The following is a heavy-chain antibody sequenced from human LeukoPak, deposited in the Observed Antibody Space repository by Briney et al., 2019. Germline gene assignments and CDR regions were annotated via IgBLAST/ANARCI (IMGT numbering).Heavy chain of an antibody. D-gene: IGHD2-2*02. CDR1: GYTFTSYY. CDR2: MNPNSGNT. Sequence: GASVKVSCKASGYTFTSYYMHWVRQATGQGLEWMGWMNPNSGNTGYAQKFQGRVTMTRNTSISTAYMELSSLRSDDTAVYYCARGRACSGTSCNNDAFDIWGQGTMVTVSS. J-gene: IGHJ3*02. V-gene: IGHV1-8*02. CDR3: ARGRACSGTSCNNDAFDI.